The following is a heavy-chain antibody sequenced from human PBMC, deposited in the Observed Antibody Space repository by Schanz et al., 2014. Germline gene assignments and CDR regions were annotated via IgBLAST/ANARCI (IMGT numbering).Heavy chain of an antibody. CDR3: AKPPPGYMISWYTYYFVS. D-gene: IGHD6-13*01. V-gene: IGHV3-23*04. Sequence: EVLLVESGGASVQPGGSLRLSCAASGFTFSNYVMDWVRQAPVTGLEWVASITYNGDSTYYTDSVKGRFTISRDNSRNTLYLQMDGLRAEDTAVYYCAKPPPGYMISWYTYYFVSWGQGTLVTVSS. J-gene: IGHJ4*02. CDR1: GFTFSNYV. CDR2: ITYNGDST.